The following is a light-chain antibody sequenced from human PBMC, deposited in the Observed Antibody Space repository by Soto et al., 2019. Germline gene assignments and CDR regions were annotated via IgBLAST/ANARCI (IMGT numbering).Light chain of an antibody. CDR3: QSYDSTLSARYV. CDR2: GNT. CDR1: SNDIGGYNY. J-gene: IGLJ1*01. V-gene: IGLV1-40*01. Sequence: QSVLTQPASVSGSPGQSITISCTGTSNDIGGYNYVSWYQQRPGTAPKLLIVGNTIRPSGVPDRFSASTSGTSASLAITGLQAEDEGDYYCQSYDSTLSARYVFGTGTKLTVL.